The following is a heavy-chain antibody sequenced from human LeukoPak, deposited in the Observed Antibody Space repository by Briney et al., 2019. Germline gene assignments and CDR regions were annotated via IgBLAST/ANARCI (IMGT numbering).Heavy chain of an antibody. CDR2: IYYSGST. Sequence: SETLSLTCTVSGGSISSYYWSWLRQPPGKGLEWIGYIYYSGSTNYNPSLKSRVTISVDTSKNQFSLKLSSVTAADTAVYYCARAPTYYYGSGSYYLYYYYYYMDVWGKGTTVTVSS. V-gene: IGHV4-59*01. CDR3: ARAPTYYYGSGSYYLYYYYYYMDV. D-gene: IGHD3-10*01. CDR1: GGSISSYY. J-gene: IGHJ6*03.